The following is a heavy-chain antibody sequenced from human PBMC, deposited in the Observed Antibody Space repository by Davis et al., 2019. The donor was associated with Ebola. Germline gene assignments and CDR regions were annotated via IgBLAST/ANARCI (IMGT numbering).Heavy chain of an antibody. CDR1: GYTFTSYG. V-gene: IGHV1-18*04. D-gene: IGHD3-22*01. Sequence: ASVKVSCKASGYTFTSYGISWVRQAPGQGLEWMGWISAYNGNTNYAQKLQGRVTMTTDTSTSTAYMELSSLRSEDTAVYYCARSATRFYDSSGYYYEHYYYYSMDVWGKGTTVTVSS. CDR2: ISAYNGNT. CDR3: ARSATRFYDSSGYYYEHYYYYSMDV. J-gene: IGHJ6*03.